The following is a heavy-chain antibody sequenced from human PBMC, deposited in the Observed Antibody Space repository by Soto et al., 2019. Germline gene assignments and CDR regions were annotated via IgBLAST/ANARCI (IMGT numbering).Heavy chain of an antibody. CDR2: ISGNCGTT. CDR3: VKGPVWTQRGLDY. Sequence: GVSLRLSCSASGFTFTNYAMSWVRQAPGKGLEWISAISGNCGTTYFADSMEGRFSVSRDNSKDTLYRQMDSLRAEDTAMYYCVKGPVWTQRGLDYWGPGTLVTVSS. CDR1: GFTFTNYA. D-gene: IGHD1-1*01. J-gene: IGHJ4*02. V-gene: IGHV3-23*01.